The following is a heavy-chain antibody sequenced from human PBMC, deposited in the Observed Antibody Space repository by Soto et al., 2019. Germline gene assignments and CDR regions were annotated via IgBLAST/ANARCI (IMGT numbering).Heavy chain of an antibody. J-gene: IGHJ4*02. CDR2: IIPIFGTA. CDR1: GGTFSSYS. D-gene: IGHD1-26*01. V-gene: IGHV1-69*13. Sequence: SVKVSCKASGGTFSSYSINWVRQAPGQGLEWMGEIIPIFGTANYAQKFQGRVTITADESTSTAYMELSSLRSEDTAVFYCARDGGRHSGGIDYWGQGTLVTVSS. CDR3: ARDGGRHSGGIDY.